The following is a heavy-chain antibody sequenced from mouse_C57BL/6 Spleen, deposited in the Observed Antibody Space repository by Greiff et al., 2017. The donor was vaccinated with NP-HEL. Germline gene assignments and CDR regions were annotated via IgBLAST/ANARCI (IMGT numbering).Heavy chain of an antibody. CDR2: ISYDGSN. J-gene: IGHJ3*01. Sequence: VQLKESGPGLVKPSQSLSLTCSVTGYSITSGYYWNWIRQFPGNKLEWMGYISYDGSNNYNPSLKNRISITRDTSKNQFFLKLNSVTTEDTATYYCAFYSNYFAYWGQGTLVTVSA. CDR1: GYSITSGYY. D-gene: IGHD2-5*01. CDR3: AFYSNYFAY. V-gene: IGHV3-6*01.